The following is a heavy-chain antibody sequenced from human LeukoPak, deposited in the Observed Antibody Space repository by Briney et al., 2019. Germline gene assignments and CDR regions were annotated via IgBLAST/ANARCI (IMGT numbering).Heavy chain of an antibody. V-gene: IGHV4-34*01. Sequence: SETLSLTCAVYGGSFSGYYWSWIRQPPGKGLEWIGEINHSGSTNYNPSLKSRVTISVDTSKNQFSLKLSSVTAADTAVYYCFFSPEKIEDGYNYIYFDYWGHGTLVTVSS. CDR1: GGSFSGYY. J-gene: IGHJ4*01. CDR2: INHSGST. CDR3: FFSPEKIEDGYNYIYFDY. D-gene: IGHD5-24*01.